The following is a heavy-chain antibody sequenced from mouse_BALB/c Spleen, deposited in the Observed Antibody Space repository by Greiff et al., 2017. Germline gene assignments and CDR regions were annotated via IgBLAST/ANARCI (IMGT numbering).Heavy chain of an antibody. CDR3: ARDLGLRPGYAMDY. Sequence: EVQRVESGGGLVKPGGSLKLSCAASGFTFSDYYMYWVRQTPEKRLEWVATISDGGSYTYYPDSVKGRFTISRDNAKNNLYLQMSSLKSEDTAMYYCARDLGLRPGYAMDYWGQGTSVTVSS. CDR2: ISDGGSYT. V-gene: IGHV5-4*02. D-gene: IGHD2-4*01. CDR1: GFTFSDYY. J-gene: IGHJ4*01.